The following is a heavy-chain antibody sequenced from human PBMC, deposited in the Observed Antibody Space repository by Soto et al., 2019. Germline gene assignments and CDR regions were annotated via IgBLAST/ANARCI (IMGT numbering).Heavy chain of an antibody. V-gene: IGHV3-21*01. CDR2: ISSSSSYI. D-gene: IGHD6-13*01. CDR3: ASGIAAADPYYFDY. Sequence: EVQLLESGGGLVKPGGSLRLSCAASGFTFSSYSMHWVRQAPGKGLEWVSSISSSSSYIYYADSVKGRFTISRDNAKNSLYLQMNSLRAEDTSVYYCASGIAAADPYYFDYWGQGTLVTVSS. CDR1: GFTFSSYS. J-gene: IGHJ4*02.